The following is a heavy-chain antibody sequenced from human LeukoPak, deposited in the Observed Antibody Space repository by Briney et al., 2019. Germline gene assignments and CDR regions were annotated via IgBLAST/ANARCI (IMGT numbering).Heavy chain of an antibody. D-gene: IGHD1-26*01. Sequence: PSETLFLTCTVSGGSISGYYWTWIRLPPGKGLEWIGYICSSWNTDYNPSLESRVAISLDMSNSQFSMRLESVTAADTAVYFCARGRRSVSYYGFDPWGQGTLVTVSS. CDR1: GGSISGYY. CDR2: ICSSWNT. J-gene: IGHJ5*02. CDR3: ARGRRSVSYYGFDP. V-gene: IGHV4-59*01.